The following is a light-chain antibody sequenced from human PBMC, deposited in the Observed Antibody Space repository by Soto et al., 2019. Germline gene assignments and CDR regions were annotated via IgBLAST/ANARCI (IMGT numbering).Light chain of an antibody. CDR2: EVN. J-gene: IGLJ3*02. V-gene: IGLV2-14*01. Sequence: QSALTQPASVSGSPGQSITISCTGTSSDLGTYNFVSWYQHHPGKAPKLIIYEVNNRPSGISNRFCGSKSGNTASLTISGLQAEDEGDYYCTSYTNRSPLGVFGGGTKLTVL. CDR3: TSYTNRSPLGV. CDR1: SSDLGTYNF.